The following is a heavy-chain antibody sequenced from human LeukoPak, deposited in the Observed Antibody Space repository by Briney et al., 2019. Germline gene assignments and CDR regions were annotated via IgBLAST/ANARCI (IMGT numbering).Heavy chain of an antibody. D-gene: IGHD2-2*02. V-gene: IGHV3-7*01. J-gene: IGHJ4*02. CDR3: ARAKVVPAAIRSYYFDY. CDR2: IKQDGSEK. CDR1: GFTFDDYA. Sequence: GGSLRLSCAASGFTFDDYAMHWVRQAPGKGLEWVANIKQDGSEKYYVDSVKGRFTISRDNAKNSLYLQMNSLRAEDTAVYYCARAKVVPAAIRSYYFDYWGQGTLVTVSS.